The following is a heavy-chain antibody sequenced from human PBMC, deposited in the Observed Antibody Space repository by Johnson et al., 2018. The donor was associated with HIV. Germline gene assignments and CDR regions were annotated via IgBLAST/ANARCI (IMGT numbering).Heavy chain of an antibody. Sequence: QMLLVESGGGLVQPGGSLRLSCAASGFSFSTYNMHWVRHAPGRGLEWVAFISYSGSDTYYVDSVKGRFTVSRDNSENTLFLQMNSLRDEDTAVYYCAKTYSGSNRDAFDIWGQGTMVTVSS. CDR1: GFSFSTYN. CDR2: ISYSGSDT. D-gene: IGHD1-26*01. V-gene: IGHV3-30*18. J-gene: IGHJ3*02. CDR3: AKTYSGSNRDAFDI.